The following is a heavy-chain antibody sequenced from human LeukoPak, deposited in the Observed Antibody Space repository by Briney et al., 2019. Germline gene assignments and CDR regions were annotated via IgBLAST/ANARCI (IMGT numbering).Heavy chain of an antibody. Sequence: GASVKVSCKACGYTSTSPDINWVRQATGRGLEWLGWMNPRDNTGYAQKFQGRVTLTRDKSINTAYMELSSLRSEDTAVYYCARYTQHYGFDIWGQGAMVTVSA. CDR2: MNPRDNT. V-gene: IGHV1-8*01. J-gene: IGHJ3*02. CDR1: GYTSTSPD. D-gene: IGHD3-3*02. CDR3: ARYTQHYGFDI.